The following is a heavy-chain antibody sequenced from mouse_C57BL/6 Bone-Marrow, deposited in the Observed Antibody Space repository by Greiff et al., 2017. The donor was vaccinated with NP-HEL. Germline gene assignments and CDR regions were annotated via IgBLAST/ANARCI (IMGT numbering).Heavy chain of an antibody. J-gene: IGHJ3*01. Sequence: QVQLKQPGAELVKPGASVKLSCKASGYTFTSYWMHWVKQRPGQGLEWIGMIHPNSGSTNYNEKFKSKATLTVDKSSSTAYMQLSSLTSEDSAVYYCARLGMAGAYWGQGTLVTVSA. V-gene: IGHV1-64*01. CDR1: GYTFTSYW. CDR2: IHPNSGST. CDR3: ARLGMAGAY. D-gene: IGHD2-3*01.